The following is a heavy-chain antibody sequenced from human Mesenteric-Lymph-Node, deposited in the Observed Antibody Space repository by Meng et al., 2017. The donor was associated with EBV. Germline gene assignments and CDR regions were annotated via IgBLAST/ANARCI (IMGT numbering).Heavy chain of an antibody. Sequence: VQRLKSGYEWKKPGASVKVSCKASGYTFTNFALNWVRQAPGQGLEWMGWINTDTGNPTYAQGFTGRFVFSLDTSVSTAYLQISSLKAEDTAVYYCAPGLSCSGGTCYSYFQHWGQGTLVTVSS. CDR1: GYTFTNFA. V-gene: IGHV7-4-1*02. D-gene: IGHD2-15*01. J-gene: IGHJ1*01. CDR3: APGLSCSGGTCYSYFQH. CDR2: INTDTGNP.